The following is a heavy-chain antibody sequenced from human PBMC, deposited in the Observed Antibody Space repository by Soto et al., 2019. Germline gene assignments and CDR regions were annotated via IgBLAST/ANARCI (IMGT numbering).Heavy chain of an antibody. CDR1: GFTFSSYA. V-gene: IGHV3-23*01. Sequence: PGGSLRLSCAASGFTFSSYAMSWVRQAPGKGLEWVSAISGSGGSTYYADSVKGRFTISRDNSKNTLYLQMNSLRAEDTAVYYCAKDPLIHDYSNHDRSGSEVFDPWGQGTLVTVSS. J-gene: IGHJ5*02. D-gene: IGHD4-4*01. CDR3: AKDPLIHDYSNHDRSGSEVFDP. CDR2: ISGSGGST.